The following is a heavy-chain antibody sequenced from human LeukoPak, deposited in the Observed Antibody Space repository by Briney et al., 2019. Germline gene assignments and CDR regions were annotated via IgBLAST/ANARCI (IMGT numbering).Heavy chain of an antibody. J-gene: IGHJ4*02. CDR1: GFTFSSYA. Sequence: GGSLRLSCAASGFTFSSYAMPWVRQAPGKGLEYVSAISSNGGSTYYANSVKGRFTISRDNSKNTLYLQMGSLRAEDMAVYYCARGGYYGSGSYSYWGQGTLVTVSS. D-gene: IGHD3-10*01. CDR2: ISSNGGST. V-gene: IGHV3-64*01. CDR3: ARGGYYGSGSYSY.